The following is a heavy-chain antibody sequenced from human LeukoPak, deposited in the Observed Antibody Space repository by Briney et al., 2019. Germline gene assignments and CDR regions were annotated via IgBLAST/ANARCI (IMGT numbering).Heavy chain of an antibody. J-gene: IGHJ6*04. CDR1: GGSFSGYY. V-gene: IGHV4-34*01. CDR3: AISGSYYNGVDV. CDR2: INHSGST. Sequence: SETLSLTCAVYGGSFSGYYWSWIRQPPGKGLEWIGEINHSGSTNYNPSLKSRVTISVDTSKNQFSLKLSSVTAADTAVYYCAISGSYYNGVDVWGKGTTVTISS. D-gene: IGHD3-10*01.